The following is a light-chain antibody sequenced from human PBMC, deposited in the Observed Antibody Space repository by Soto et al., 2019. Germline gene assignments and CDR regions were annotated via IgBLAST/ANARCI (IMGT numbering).Light chain of an antibody. J-gene: IGLJ1*01. V-gene: IGLV2-14*01. CDR1: NSDVGGHNY. CDR2: EVS. Sequence: SVLTKPASVSGSPGQSITISCTGTNSDVGGHNYVSWYQHHPGKAPKLMIYEVSNRPSGVSNRFSGSKSGNTASLTISGLQAGDEADYHCSSFSSTSTLYVFGTGTKVTVL. CDR3: SSFSSTSTLYV.